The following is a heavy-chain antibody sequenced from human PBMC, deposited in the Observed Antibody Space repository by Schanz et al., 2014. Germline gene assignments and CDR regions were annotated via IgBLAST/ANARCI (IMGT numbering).Heavy chain of an antibody. CDR1: GFTVSKNY. CDR2: ISFDGRNT. J-gene: IGHJ4*02. Sequence: PGGSLRLSCAASGFTVSKNYMSWVRQAPGKGLEWVGFISFDGRNTGYAHSVKGRFTISRDNSKNTVYLQMNSLRAEDTAVYYCAKEESPPSLVDYWGQGTLVTVSS. CDR3: AKEESPPSLVDY. V-gene: IGHV3-30*18.